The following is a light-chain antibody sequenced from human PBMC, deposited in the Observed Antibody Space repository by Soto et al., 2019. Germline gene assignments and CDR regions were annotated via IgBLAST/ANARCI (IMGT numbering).Light chain of an antibody. Sequence: DIQMTQSPSSLSASVGDRVTITCRARQDISNSLAWYQQKPGKVPKVLIYATSILQSGVPARFSRSGSGTDFTLTISSLQPADVATDYCQNYNSAPLAFGGGTKVEI. CDR1: QDISNS. J-gene: IGKJ4*01. V-gene: IGKV1-27*01. CDR3: QNYNSAPLA. CDR2: ATS.